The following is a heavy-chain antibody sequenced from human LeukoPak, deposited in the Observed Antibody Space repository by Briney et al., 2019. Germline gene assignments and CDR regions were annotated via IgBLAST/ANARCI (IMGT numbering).Heavy chain of an antibody. J-gene: IGHJ4*02. CDR2: IYHSGST. Sequence: SETLSLTCTVSGGSISSGGYYWSWIRQPPGKGLEWIGYIYHSGSTYYNPSLKSRVTISVDRSKNQFSLKLSSVTAADTAVYYCARVGSSGYYGGFDYWGQETLVTVSS. V-gene: IGHV4-30-2*01. CDR3: ARVGSSGYYGGFDY. CDR1: GGSISSGGYY. D-gene: IGHD3-22*01.